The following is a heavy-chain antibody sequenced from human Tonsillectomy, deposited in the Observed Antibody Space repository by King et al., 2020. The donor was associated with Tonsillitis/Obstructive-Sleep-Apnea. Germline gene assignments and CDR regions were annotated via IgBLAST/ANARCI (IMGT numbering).Heavy chain of an antibody. CDR1: GFSLSNARMS. J-gene: IGHJ4*02. Sequence: TLKESGPVLVKPTETLTLTCTFSGFSLSNARMSVSWIIQPPGKALEWLAHIVSNDEKIYRISLKSRLTISKDTSKSQVVLTMTNMDPVDTATYYCARISCSSTSCYDFDYWGQGTLVTVSS. CDR2: IVSNDEK. D-gene: IGHD2-2*01. CDR3: ARISCSSTSCYDFDY. V-gene: IGHV2-26*01.